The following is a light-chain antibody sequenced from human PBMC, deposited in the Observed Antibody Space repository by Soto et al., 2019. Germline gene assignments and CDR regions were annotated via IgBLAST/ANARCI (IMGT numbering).Light chain of an antibody. J-gene: IGKJ1*01. CDR2: AAS. CDR3: QQSYSIPWT. CDR1: QSISSY. V-gene: IGKV1-39*01. Sequence: DIQMTQSPSSLSASVGDRVTITCRASQSISSYLNWYQQKPGKAPKVLIYAASSLQSGVPSRLSGSGSGTDFTLTISSLQPEDFATYYCQQSYSIPWTFGQGTKGDIK.